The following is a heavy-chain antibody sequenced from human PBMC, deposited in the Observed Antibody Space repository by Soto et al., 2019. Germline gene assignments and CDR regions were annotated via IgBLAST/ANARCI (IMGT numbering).Heavy chain of an antibody. J-gene: IGHJ2*01. CDR2: LSTSGRT. CDR3: ARGMGRSFDL. V-gene: IGHV4-4*07. Sequence: SETLSLTCTVSGDSIGNFYWSWIRQPAGKGLESIGRLSTSGRTNYSPSLQSRVTMSLDTSKNRFSLRLTSVSAADTAVYFCARGMGRSFDLCGRGALVTVSS. CDR1: GDSIGNFY. D-gene: IGHD2-8*01.